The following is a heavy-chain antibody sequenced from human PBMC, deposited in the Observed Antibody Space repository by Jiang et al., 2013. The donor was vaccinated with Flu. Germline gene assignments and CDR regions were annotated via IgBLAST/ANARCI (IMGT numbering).Heavy chain of an antibody. CDR3: ARVTHPTVARKTARLAFDI. CDR1: GFTFSSYG. CDR2: IWYDGSNK. D-gene: IGHD3-3*01. V-gene: IGHV3-33*01. Sequence: VQLVESGGGVVQPGRSLRLSCAASGFTFSSYGMHWVRQAPGKGLEWVAVIWYDGSNKYYADSVKGRFTISRDNSKNTLYLQMNSLRAEDTAVYYCARVTHPTVARKTARLAFDIWGQGTMVTVSS. J-gene: IGHJ3*02.